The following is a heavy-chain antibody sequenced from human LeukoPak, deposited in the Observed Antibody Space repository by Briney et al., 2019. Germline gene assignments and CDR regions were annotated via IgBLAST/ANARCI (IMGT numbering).Heavy chain of an antibody. D-gene: IGHD3-3*01. Sequence: ASVKVSCKASGGTFSSYAISWVRQAPGQGLEWMGGIIPIFGTANYAQKFQGRVTITADEPTSTAYMELSSLRSEDTAVYYCARDRELKTYYDFWSGYRIWGQGTMVTVSS. CDR3: ARDRELKTYYDFWSGYRI. CDR2: IIPIFGTA. V-gene: IGHV1-69*13. J-gene: IGHJ3*02. CDR1: GGTFSSYA.